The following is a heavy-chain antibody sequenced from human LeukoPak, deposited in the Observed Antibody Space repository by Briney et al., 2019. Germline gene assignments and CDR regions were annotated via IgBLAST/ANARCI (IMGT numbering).Heavy chain of an antibody. J-gene: IGHJ3*02. V-gene: IGHV1-46*01. CDR3: ARDWVAVAGTILLPDAFDI. CDR1: GYTFTSYY. Sequence: ASVKVSCKASGYTFTSYYMHWVRQAPGQGLEWMGIINPSGGSTSYAQKFQGRVTMTRDTSTSTVYMELSSLRSEDTAVYYCARDWVAVAGTILLPDAFDIWGQGTMVTVSS. CDR2: INPSGGST. D-gene: IGHD6-19*01.